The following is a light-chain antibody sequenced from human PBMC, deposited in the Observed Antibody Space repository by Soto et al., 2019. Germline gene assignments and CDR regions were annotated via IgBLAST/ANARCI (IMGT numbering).Light chain of an antibody. CDR2: EVT. CDR3: CSYAGNSEV. J-gene: IGLJ1*01. V-gene: IGLV2-23*02. Sequence: QSVLTQPASVSGSPGQSITIPCTGTSGDVGSYNLVSWYQQHPGKAPKLLIYEVTERPSGVSNRFSGSKSGSTASLTISGPQPDDEADYYCCSYAGNSEVFGTGTKVTVL. CDR1: SGDVGSYNL.